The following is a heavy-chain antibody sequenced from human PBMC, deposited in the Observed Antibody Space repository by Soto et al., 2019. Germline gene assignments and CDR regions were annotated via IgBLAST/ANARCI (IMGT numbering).Heavy chain of an antibody. CDR1: GVTLSSYP. V-gene: IGHV3-30-3*01. D-gene: IGHD5-18*01. J-gene: IGHJ4*02. CDR3: ARWNVQHDSYGYF. Sequence: PGGALRVSCTASGVTLSSYPMHWVRQAPGKGLEWVALISYDETKKYYADSVKGRFTISRDNFKNTLYLQMNSLRAEDTAVYYCARWNVQHDSYGYFWGQGTLVTVSS. CDR2: ISYDETKK.